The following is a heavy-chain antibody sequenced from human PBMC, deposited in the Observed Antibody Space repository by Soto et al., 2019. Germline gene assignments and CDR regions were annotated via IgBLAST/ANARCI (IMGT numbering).Heavy chain of an antibody. CDR1: GGSISGDY. CDR2: IYYTGTT. J-gene: IGHJ4*02. CDR3: ARLGGYYQAFDS. V-gene: IGHV4-59*08. D-gene: IGHD3-22*01. Sequence: QVQLQESGPGLVKPSETLSLTCTVSGGSISGDYWSWIRQPPGKGLEWIGYIYYTGTTNYNPSLKSRVTISADTSKNQFSLKLNSVTAADTAVYYCARLGGYYQAFDSWGQGTLVTVSS.